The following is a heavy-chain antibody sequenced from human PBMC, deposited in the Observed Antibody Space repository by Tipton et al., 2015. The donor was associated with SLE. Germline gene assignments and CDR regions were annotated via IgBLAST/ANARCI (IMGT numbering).Heavy chain of an antibody. CDR3: ARHFPRHYDSRTYSEAFDI. D-gene: IGHD3-22*01. V-gene: IGHV4-59*01. Sequence: TLSLTCSVSGGSITDFYWSWLRKPPGKGLQWIGFMFYIGNSEYNPSLKSRVTISIDTSKSQYSLNLTSVTAADTAVYYCARHFPRHYDSRTYSEAFDIWGQGTMVTVS. CDR2: MFYIGNS. CDR1: GGSITDFY. J-gene: IGHJ3*02.